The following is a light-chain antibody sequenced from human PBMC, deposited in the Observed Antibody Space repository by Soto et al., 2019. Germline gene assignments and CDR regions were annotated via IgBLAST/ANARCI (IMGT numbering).Light chain of an antibody. J-gene: IGKJ5*01. CDR2: DAS. CDR3: QQRSNWPLP. CDR1: QSVSSY. V-gene: IGKV3-11*01. Sequence: MVLSESPSILSFTXXEIATLSCMASQSVSSYLAWYQQKPGQAPRLLIFDASNRATGIPARFSGSGSGTDFPLTISSLEPEDFAVYYCQQRSNWPLPVGPGTRLEIK.